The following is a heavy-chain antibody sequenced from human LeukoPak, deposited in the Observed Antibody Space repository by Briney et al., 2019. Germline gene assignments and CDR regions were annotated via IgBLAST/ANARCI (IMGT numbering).Heavy chain of an antibody. CDR3: ARDRLMTTVVTLPDS. D-gene: IGHD4-23*01. V-gene: IGHV1-2*02. CDR1: GYTFTGYY. CDR2: INPNSGGT. J-gene: IGHJ5*01. Sequence: ASVRVSCKASGYTFTGYYMHWVRQAPGQGLEWMGWINPNSGGTNYAQKFQGRVTMTRDTSISTAYMELSRLGSDDTAVYYCARDRLMTTVVTLPDSWGQGTLVTVSS.